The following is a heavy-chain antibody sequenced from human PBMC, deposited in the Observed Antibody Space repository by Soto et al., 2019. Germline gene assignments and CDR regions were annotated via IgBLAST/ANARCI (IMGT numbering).Heavy chain of an antibody. J-gene: IGHJ6*02. CDR3: ARMHYPRYLTTVTPPRYYYYGMDV. D-gene: IGHD4-4*01. Sequence: GESLMISCQAFGYNFTNYWIGWVRQMPAKGLEWMGIIYPGDSDISYSPSFQGQVIISADKSISTAYLQWSSLKASDTATYYCARMHYPRYLTTVTPPRYYYYGMDVWGQGTTVTVSS. V-gene: IGHV5-51*01. CDR2: IYPGDSDI. CDR1: GYNFTNYW.